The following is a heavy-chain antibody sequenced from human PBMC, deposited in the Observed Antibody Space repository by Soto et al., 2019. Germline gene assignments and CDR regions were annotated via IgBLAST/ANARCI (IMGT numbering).Heavy chain of an antibody. CDR3: SRDVDCGEEDV. D-gene: IGHD4-17*01. V-gene: IGHV4-61*01. Sequence: QVQLQESGPGLVKPSETLSLTCTVSGGSVSGGSYYWNWIRQPPGKGLEWIGNIYFSGRTNYNPSLKSRVTISIDTSKNQFSLKLTSATAADTAVYYCSRDVDCGEEDVWGQGTTVTVSS. CDR2: IYFSGRT. J-gene: IGHJ6*02. CDR1: GGSVSGGSYY.